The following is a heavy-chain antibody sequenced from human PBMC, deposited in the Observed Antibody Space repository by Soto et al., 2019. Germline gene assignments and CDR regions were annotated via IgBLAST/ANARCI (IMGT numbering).Heavy chain of an antibody. D-gene: IGHD5-18*01. J-gene: IGHJ3*02. CDR2: IYSGGST. CDR1: GFTVSSNY. Sequence: ESGGGLIQPGGSLRLSCAASGFTVSSNYMSWVRQAPGKGLEWVSVIYSGGSTYYADSVKGRFTISRDNSKNTLYLQMNSLRAEDTAVYYCAREVKADTASGAFDIWGQGTMVTVSS. CDR3: AREVKADTASGAFDI. V-gene: IGHV3-53*01.